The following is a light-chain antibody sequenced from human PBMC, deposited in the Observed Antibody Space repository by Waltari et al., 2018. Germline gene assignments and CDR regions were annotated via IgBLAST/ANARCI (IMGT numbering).Light chain of an antibody. CDR1: SRDISSYDW. CDR2: DVS. Sequence: QSALTQPASVSGSPGQSITISCTGSSRDISSYDWVSWYQQHPGKAPKVVIFDVSYRPSGVSNRFSGSKSGNTASLTISGLQAEDEADYYCTSYTTRHSLVFGTGTKVTVL. J-gene: IGLJ1*01. CDR3: TSYTTRHSLV. V-gene: IGLV2-14*03.